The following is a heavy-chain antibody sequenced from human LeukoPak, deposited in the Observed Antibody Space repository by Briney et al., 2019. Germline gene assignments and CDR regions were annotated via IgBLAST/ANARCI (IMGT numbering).Heavy chain of an antibody. CDR3: ARWCEGCRPDIDS. CDR2: ISGDGRTT. D-gene: IGHD2-8*01. CDR1: GFTFSMFA. Sequence: PGGSLRLSCAASGFTFSMFAMTWVRQAPGKGLEWVSAISGDGRTTYFADSVKGRFTSSRDNPKNTVHLQMDSLRAEDTAIYYCARWCEGCRPDIDSWGQGTLVTVSS. J-gene: IGHJ4*02. V-gene: IGHV3-23*01.